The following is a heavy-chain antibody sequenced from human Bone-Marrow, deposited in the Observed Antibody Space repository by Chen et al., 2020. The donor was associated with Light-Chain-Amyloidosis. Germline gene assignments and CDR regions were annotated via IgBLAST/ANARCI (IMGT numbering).Heavy chain of an antibody. J-gene: IGHJ4*02. CDR2: IREDGNEK. CDR1: GFTFSRYF. V-gene: IGHV3-7*01. D-gene: IGHD6-25*01. CDR3: ARESSVAAPYYLDY. Sequence: EVRLVESVGGLVQPGGSLRLSCAASGFTFSRYFMSWVRQAPGKGLEWVANIREDGNEKYYVQSVKGRFTISRDNAKNAVYLQMHSLGAEDSAIYFCARESSVAAPYYLDYWGQGIRVTVSA.